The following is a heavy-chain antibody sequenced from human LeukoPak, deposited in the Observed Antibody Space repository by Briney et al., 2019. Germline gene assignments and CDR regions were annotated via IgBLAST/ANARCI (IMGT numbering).Heavy chain of an antibody. CDR3: ARDGFGTGSN. CDR1: GPTFSNYW. CDR2: IKQDGSEK. V-gene: IGHV3-7*03. J-gene: IGHJ4*02. D-gene: IGHD3-16*01. Sequence: GGSLRLSCAASGPTFSNYWMDWVRQAPGKGLEWVANIKQDGSEKNYVDSVKGRFIISRDNAKNSLYLQMNTLRADDTAVYYCARDGFGTGSNWGQGTLVTVSS.